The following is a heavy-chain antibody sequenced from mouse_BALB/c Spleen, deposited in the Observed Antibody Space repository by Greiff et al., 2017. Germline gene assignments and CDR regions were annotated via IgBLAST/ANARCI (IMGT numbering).Heavy chain of an antibody. Sequence: EVQVVESGGGLVKPGGSLKLSCAASGFTFSSYAMSWVRQTPEKRLEWVATISSGGSYTYYPDSVKGRFTISRDNAKNTLYLQMSSLRSEDTAMYYCAREGSFYYGNYEGSLDYWGQGTTLTVSS. CDR2: ISSGGSYT. V-gene: IGHV5-9-3*01. D-gene: IGHD2-1*01. J-gene: IGHJ2*01. CDR3: AREGSFYYGNYEGSLDY. CDR1: GFTFSSYA.